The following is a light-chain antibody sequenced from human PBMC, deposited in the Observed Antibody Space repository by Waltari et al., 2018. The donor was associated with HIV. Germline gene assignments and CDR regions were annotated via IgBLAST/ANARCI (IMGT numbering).Light chain of an antibody. Sequence: QSVLTQPPSASGTPGQGVTISCSGSRSNTGNDYVYLYPQVPGPAPTPLIDRNNQRPSGFPDRFSAATSGTSASLAISGLRSEDEADYYCSAWDDSLSGRVFGGGTKLTVL. CDR2: RNN. CDR3: SAWDDSLSGRV. V-gene: IGLV1-47*01. J-gene: IGLJ3*02. CDR1: RSNTGNDY.